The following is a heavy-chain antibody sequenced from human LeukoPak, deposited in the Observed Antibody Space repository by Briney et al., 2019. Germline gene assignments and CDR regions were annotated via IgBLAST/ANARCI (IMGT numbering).Heavy chain of an antibody. V-gene: IGHV4-59*01. D-gene: IGHD6-13*01. Sequence: PSETLSLTCTVSGGSISSYYWSWIRQPAGKGLEWIGYIYNSGSTNYNPSLKSRVTISVDTSKNQFSLKLSSVTAADTAVYYCARLYSSSLGRVFDYWGQGTLVTVSS. CDR2: IYNSGST. CDR3: ARLYSSSLGRVFDY. J-gene: IGHJ4*02. CDR1: GGSISSYY.